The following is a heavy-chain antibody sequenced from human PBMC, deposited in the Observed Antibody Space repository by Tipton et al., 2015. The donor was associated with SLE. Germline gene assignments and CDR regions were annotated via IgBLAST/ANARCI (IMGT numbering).Heavy chain of an antibody. J-gene: IGHJ4*02. CDR3: ARHLGAHNWNY. CDR2: VYYTGTT. Sequence: TLSLTCTVSGDSISGTTYSWAWIRQSPGKGLDWIGSVYYTGTTFYNPSLESRVTVSLDTSRNRFSLRLRSVTAADTAMYFCARHLGAHNWNYWGQETRVAVSS. D-gene: IGHD1-20*01. CDR1: GDSISGTTYS. V-gene: IGHV4-39*01.